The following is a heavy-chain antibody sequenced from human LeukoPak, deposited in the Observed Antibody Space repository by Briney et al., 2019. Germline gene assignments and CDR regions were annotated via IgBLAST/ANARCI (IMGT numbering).Heavy chain of an antibody. J-gene: IGHJ3*02. CDR3: AREGRLASRAFDI. D-gene: IGHD5-12*01. V-gene: IGHV4-34*01. Sequence: SETLSLTCAVYGGSFSGYYWSWIRQPPGKGLEWIGEINHSGSTNYNPSLKSRVTISVDTSKNQFSLKLSSVTAADTAVYYCAREGRLASRAFDIWGQGTMVTVSS. CDR2: INHSGST. CDR1: GGSFSGYY.